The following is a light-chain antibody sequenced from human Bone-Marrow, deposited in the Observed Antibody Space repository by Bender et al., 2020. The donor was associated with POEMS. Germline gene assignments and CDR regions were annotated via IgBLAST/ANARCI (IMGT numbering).Light chain of an antibody. CDR3: QSYDSSLSAAV. Sequence: QSALTQPPSASGSPGQSVTISCTGTSNDVGGYKYVSWYQQHPGKAPKLLIYEVNKRPSGVPDRFSGSNSGTSASLAITGLQAEDEADYYCQSYDSSLSAAVFGGGTKLTVL. CDR2: EVN. CDR1: SNDVGGYKY. V-gene: IGLV2-8*01. J-gene: IGLJ2*01.